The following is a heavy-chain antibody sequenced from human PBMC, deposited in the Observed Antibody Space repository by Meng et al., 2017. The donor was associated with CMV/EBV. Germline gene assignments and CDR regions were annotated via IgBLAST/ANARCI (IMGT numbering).Heavy chain of an antibody. J-gene: IGHJ4*02. CDR3: ASGPYYDFWSGYYTFDY. D-gene: IGHD3-3*01. V-gene: IGHV4-39*07. Sequence: ISRRSYYWGWIRQPPGKGLEWIGSIYYSGSTYYNPSLKSRVTISVDTSKNQFSLKLSSVTAADTAVYYCASGPYYDFWSGYYTFDYWGQGTLVTVSS. CDR2: IYYSGST. CDR1: ISRRSYY.